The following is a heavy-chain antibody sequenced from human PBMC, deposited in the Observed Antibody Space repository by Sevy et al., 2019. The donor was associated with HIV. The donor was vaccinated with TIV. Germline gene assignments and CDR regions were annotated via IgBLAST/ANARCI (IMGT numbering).Heavy chain of an antibody. J-gene: IGHJ3*02. CDR2: IYSGGST. D-gene: IGHD1-26*01. Sequence: GGSLRLSCEASGFTVSSNYMSWVRQAPGKGLEWVSVIYSGGSTYYADSVKGRFTISRDNSKNTLYLQMNSLRAEDTAVYYCARDRVEWGAFDIWGQGTMVTVSS. CDR1: GFTVSSNY. V-gene: IGHV3-53*01. CDR3: ARDRVEWGAFDI.